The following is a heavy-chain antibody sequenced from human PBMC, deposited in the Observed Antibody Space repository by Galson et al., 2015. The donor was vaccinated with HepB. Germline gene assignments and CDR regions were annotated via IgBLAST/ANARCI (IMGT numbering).Heavy chain of an antibody. Sequence: SLRLSCAASGFTFSSYDMHWVRQAPGKGLEWVAVIYNDGSNKYYADSVKGRFTISRDNSKNTQYLQSNSMRAEETAVYYCARDYFSSWYLTHDYGMDVWGQGTTVTVPS. CDR1: GFTFSSYD. CDR3: ARDYFSSWYLTHDYGMDV. J-gene: IGHJ6*02. D-gene: IGHD6-13*01. CDR2: IYNDGSNK. V-gene: IGHV3-30*04.